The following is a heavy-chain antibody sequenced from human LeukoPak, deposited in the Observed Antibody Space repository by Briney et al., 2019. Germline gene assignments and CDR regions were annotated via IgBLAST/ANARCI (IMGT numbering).Heavy chain of an antibody. V-gene: IGHV1-18*01. D-gene: IGHD2-2*01. Sequence: GASVKVSCKASGYTFTSYGISWVRQAHGQGLEWMGWISAYNGNANYAQKFQGRVTMTRDTSISTAYMELSRLRSDDTAVYYCARGAGAILRDAFDIWGQGTMVTVSS. CDR2: ISAYNGNA. J-gene: IGHJ3*02. CDR3: ARGAGAILRDAFDI. CDR1: GYTFTSYG.